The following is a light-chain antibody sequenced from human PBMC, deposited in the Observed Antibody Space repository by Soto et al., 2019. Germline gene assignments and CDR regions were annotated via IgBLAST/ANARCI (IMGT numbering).Light chain of an antibody. J-gene: IGKJ1*01. CDR1: ESIKGW. CDR3: QQYNNHWT. Sequence: DIQVTQSPSTLSASVGDRVTITCRASESIKGWLAWYQQKPGKAPKLLIYDASSLKGGVPSRFSGSGSGTEFTLTISSLQPDDFATYYCQQYNNHWTFGQGPKVEIK. CDR2: DAS. V-gene: IGKV1-5*01.